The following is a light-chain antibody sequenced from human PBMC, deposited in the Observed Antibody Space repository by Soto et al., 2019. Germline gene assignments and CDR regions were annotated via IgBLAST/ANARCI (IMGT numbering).Light chain of an antibody. Sequence: IVMKQSPATLSVSPGERATLSCRASQSVSSNLAWYQQKPGQAPRLLIYGASTRATGIPARFSGSGSGTEFTLTISSLQSEDFAVYYCQQYNNWPPVTFGQGTKVDIK. CDR3: QQYNNWPPVT. CDR2: GAS. V-gene: IGKV3-15*01. CDR1: QSVSSN. J-gene: IGKJ1*01.